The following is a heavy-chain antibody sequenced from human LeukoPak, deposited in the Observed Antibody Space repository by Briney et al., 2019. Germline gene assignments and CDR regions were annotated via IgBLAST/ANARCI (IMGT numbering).Heavy chain of an antibody. J-gene: IGHJ5*02. Sequence: GGSLRLSCAASGFTFSSYWMIWVRRAPGKGLEWVANIKQDGNEKHHGDSVKGRFTIPRDNAKNALYLQMNSLRAEDTAVYYCARRAVYYDILTGLKVPVPTWFDPWGQGTLVTVSS. CDR1: GFTFSSYW. V-gene: IGHV3-7*01. D-gene: IGHD3-9*01. CDR3: ARRAVYYDILTGLKVPVPTWFDP. CDR2: IKQDGNEK.